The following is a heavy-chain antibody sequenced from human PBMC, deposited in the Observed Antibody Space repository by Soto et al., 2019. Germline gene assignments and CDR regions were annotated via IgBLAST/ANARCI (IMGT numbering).Heavy chain of an antibody. J-gene: IGHJ6*02. CDR3: ARSGGRRYFDWLSYYYYGMDV. D-gene: IGHD3-9*01. CDR1: GGTFSSYA. V-gene: IGHV1-69*13. Sequence: SVKVSCKASGGTFSSYAISWVRQAPGQGLEWMGGIIPIFGTANYAQKFQGRVTITADESTSTAYMELSSLRSEDTAVYYCARSGGRRYFDWLSYYYYGMDVWGQGTTVTVS. CDR2: IIPIFGTA.